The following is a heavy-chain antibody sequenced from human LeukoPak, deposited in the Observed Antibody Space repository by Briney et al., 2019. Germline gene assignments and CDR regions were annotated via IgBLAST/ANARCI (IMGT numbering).Heavy chain of an antibody. Sequence: PSETLSLTCTVSGGGSISSHYWSWIRQPPGKGLEWIGHIYYSGSTSYSPSLESRVTLSVDTSNNQFSLRLSSVTAADTAVYYCTRVGCVSTSCYMAFDSWGQGTLVTVSS. CDR3: TRVGCVSTSCYMAFDS. V-gene: IGHV4-59*11. CDR2: IYYSGST. D-gene: IGHD2-2*02. CDR1: GGGSISSHY. J-gene: IGHJ4*02.